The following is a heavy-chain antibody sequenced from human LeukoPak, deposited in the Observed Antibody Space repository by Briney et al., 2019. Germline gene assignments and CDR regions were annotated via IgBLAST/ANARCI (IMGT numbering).Heavy chain of an antibody. CDR3: ARDQERAAAGTFDY. D-gene: IGHD6-13*01. CDR2: INHSGST. Sequence: SETLSLTCAVYGGSFSGYYWSWIRQPPGKGLEWIGEINHSGSTNYNPSLKSRVTISVDTSKNQFSLKLSSVTAADTAVYYCARDQERAAAGTFDYWGQGTLVTVSS. V-gene: IGHV4-34*01. J-gene: IGHJ4*02. CDR1: GGSFSGYY.